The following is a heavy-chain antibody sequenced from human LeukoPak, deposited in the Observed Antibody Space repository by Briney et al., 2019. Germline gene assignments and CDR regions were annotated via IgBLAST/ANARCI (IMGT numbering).Heavy chain of an antibody. CDR2: IKKTGSET. J-gene: IGHJ4*02. CDR3: AREDGYCSDGKCYSYFDS. D-gene: IGHD2-15*01. Sequence: AGGSLRLSCAASGLTFSHFWMSWVRQAPGKGLEWVAYIKKTGSETYYVDSVKDRFTITRDNTRNSLFLQMYSLRAEDTAMYFCAREDGYCSDGKCYSYFDSWGQGTLVTVSS. V-gene: IGHV3-7*01. CDR1: GLTFSHFW.